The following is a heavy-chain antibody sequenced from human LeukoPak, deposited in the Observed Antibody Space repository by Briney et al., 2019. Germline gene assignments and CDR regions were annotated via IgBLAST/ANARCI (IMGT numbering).Heavy chain of an antibody. J-gene: IGHJ4*02. V-gene: IGHV3-66*01. D-gene: IGHD5-12*01. CDR1: GPTVSSNY. CDR2: IYSGSST. Sequence: PGGSLRLSCAASGPTVSSNYMSWVRQAPGKGLEWVSLIYSGSSTYYADSVKGRFTISREKSKNTLYLQMSSLRVEDTAVYYCAMGAIVATIDYWGQGTLVTVSS. CDR3: AMGAIVATIDY.